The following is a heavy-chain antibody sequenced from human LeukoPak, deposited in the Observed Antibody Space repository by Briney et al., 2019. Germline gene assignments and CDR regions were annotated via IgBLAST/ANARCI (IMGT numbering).Heavy chain of an antibody. CDR2: IYYSGST. Sequence: NPSQTLSLTCTVSGGSISSGGYYWSWIRQHPGKGLEWIGYIYYSGSTYYNPSLKSRVTISVDTSKNQFSLKLSSVTAADTAVYYCASRGGHYSDSIGRYGMDVWGQGTTVTVSS. V-gene: IGHV4-31*03. CDR3: ASRGGHYSDSIGRYGMDV. D-gene: IGHD3-22*01. J-gene: IGHJ6*02. CDR1: GGSISSGGYY.